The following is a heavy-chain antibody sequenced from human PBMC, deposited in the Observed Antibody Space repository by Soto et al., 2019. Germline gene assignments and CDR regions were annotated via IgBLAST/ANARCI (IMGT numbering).Heavy chain of an antibody. V-gene: IGHV1-69*01. CDR1: GGSFNRHT. Sequence: QVQLVQSGAEVRKPGSSVRVSCKASGGSFNRHTISWVRQAPGQGLEWMGGIIPIFGTANHAQKFQGRVTIIADESTSTVYMELSSLRSEDTAVYYCARAYSSSSFGGDYWGQGTLVTVSS. CDR2: IIPIFGTA. J-gene: IGHJ4*02. CDR3: ARAYSSSSFGGDY. D-gene: IGHD6-6*01.